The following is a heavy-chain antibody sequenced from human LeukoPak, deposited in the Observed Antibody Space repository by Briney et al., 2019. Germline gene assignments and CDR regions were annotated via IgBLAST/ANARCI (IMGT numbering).Heavy chain of an antibody. D-gene: IGHD2-15*01. Sequence: ASVTVSCKASGGTFSSYAISWVRQPPGQGLEWMGRIIPIFGIANYAQKFQGRVMITADKSTSTAYMELSSLRSEDTAVYYCARDRGCSGGSCYSTGNYFDYWGQGTLVTVSS. J-gene: IGHJ4*02. CDR1: GGTFSSYA. CDR3: ARDRGCSGGSCYSTGNYFDY. V-gene: IGHV1-69*04. CDR2: IIPIFGIA.